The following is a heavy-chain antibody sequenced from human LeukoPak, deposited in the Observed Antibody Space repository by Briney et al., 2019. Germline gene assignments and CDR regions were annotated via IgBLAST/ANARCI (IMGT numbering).Heavy chain of an antibody. V-gene: IGHV4-30-4*01. Sequence: NSSQTLSLTCTVSGGSIGSGDYYWSWIRQPPGKGLEWIGYIYYSGSTYYNPSLKSRVTISVDTSKNQFSLKLSSVTAADTAVYYCARCCSGGSCYPRTFDPWGQGTLVTVSS. J-gene: IGHJ5*02. CDR1: GGSIGSGDYY. CDR3: ARCCSGGSCYPRTFDP. D-gene: IGHD2-15*01. CDR2: IYYSGST.